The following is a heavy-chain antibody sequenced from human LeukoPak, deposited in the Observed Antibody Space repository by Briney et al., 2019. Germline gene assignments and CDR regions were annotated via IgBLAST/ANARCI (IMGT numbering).Heavy chain of an antibody. CDR3: ARDLRGLQDY. V-gene: IGHV4-39*07. CDR1: GGSISSSSYY. CDR2: IYYSGST. Sequence: SEALSLTCTVSGGSISSSSYYWGWIRQPPGKGLEWIGSIYYSGSTYYNPSLKSRVTISVDTSKNQFSLKLSSVTAADTAVYYCARDLRGLQDYWGQGTLVTVSS. D-gene: IGHD4-11*01. J-gene: IGHJ4*02.